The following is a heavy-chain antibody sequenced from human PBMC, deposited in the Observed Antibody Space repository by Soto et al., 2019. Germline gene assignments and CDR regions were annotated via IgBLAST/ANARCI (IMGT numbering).Heavy chain of an antibody. D-gene: IGHD3-22*01. CDR1: GFTFNKAW. CDR2: IKTKTDRSTT. J-gene: IGHJ4*02. CDR3: TTGLSNGYYNFDY. Sequence: PGGSLRLSCAASGFTFNKAWMSWVRQAPGKGLEWVGLIKTKTDRSTTDYAAPVKGRFSISRDDSRRTVYLQMNGLKTEDTAVYYCTTGLSNGYYNFDYWGQGTPVTVSS. V-gene: IGHV3-15*01.